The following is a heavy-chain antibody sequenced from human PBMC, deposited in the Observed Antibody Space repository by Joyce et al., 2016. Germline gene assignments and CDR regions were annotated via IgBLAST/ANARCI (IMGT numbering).Heavy chain of an antibody. CDR1: GFTFSKYG. CDR2: IAYDGDNK. CDR3: VKDNGDAGYYFHGLDV. V-gene: IGHV3-30*18. D-gene: IGHD4-17*01. J-gene: IGHJ6*02. Sequence: QVHLVESGGGVVQPGRSLRLSCVASGFTFSKYGMHWVRQAPGKGLEWVAVIAYDGDNKYYLASVKGRFTISRDNSKSILYLQLNSLTTEDTGVYFCVKDNGDAGYYFHGLDVWGRGTTVAVPS.